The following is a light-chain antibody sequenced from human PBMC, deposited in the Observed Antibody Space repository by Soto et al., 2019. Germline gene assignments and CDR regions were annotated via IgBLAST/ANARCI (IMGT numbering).Light chain of an antibody. J-gene: IGKJ2*01. Sequence: IVLTQSPATLSLSPGERATLSCRASQSLSSYLAWYQQKPGQAPRLLIYDASNRASGIPARFSGSGSGTDFTLTICRLEPEDSAVYYCQQRQYWLFGQGTKVEIK. CDR2: DAS. CDR3: QQRQYWL. V-gene: IGKV3-11*01. CDR1: QSLSSY.